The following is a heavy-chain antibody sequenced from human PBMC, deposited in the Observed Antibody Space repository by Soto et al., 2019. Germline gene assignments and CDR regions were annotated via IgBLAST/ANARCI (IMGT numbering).Heavy chain of an antibody. J-gene: IGHJ4*02. CDR1: GFTFSDHY. Sequence: PGGSLRLSCAALGFTFSDHYMSWIRQAPGKGLEWIGYSSNSGSFTRYADSVKGRFSISRDNAKNSLYLQINSLRGDDTAIYYCVRSGDNYNLLDYWGQGTPVTVSS. D-gene: IGHD1-1*01. CDR2: SSNSGSFT. CDR3: VRSGDNYNLLDY. V-gene: IGHV3-11*06.